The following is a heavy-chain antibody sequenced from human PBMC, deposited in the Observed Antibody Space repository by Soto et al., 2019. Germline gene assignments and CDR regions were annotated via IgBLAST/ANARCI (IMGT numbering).Heavy chain of an antibody. CDR1: GYTFTNYA. V-gene: IGHV1-3*01. Sequence: GASVKVSCKTSGYTFTNYAIHWVRQAPGQRLEWMGWINAGDGNTKYSQKLQGRVTITRDTSASTAYMELSSLRSEDAAVYYCARSGSCTSTSCYGGFDIWGQGTMVTVSS. J-gene: IGHJ3*02. D-gene: IGHD2-2*01. CDR3: ARSGSCTSTSCYGGFDI. CDR2: INAGDGNT.